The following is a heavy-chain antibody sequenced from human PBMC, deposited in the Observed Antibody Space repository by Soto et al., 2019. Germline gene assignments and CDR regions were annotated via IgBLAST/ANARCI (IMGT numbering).Heavy chain of an antibody. V-gene: IGHV4-61*01. Sequence: QVQLQESGPGLVKPSETLSLTCTVSGGSVSSGSYYWSWIRQPPGKGLEWIRYIYYSGSTNYNPSLTSRVTISVDTSKNQFSLKLSSVTAADTAVYYCARENYDILTGYYFSWFDPWGQGTLVTVSS. D-gene: IGHD3-9*01. CDR1: GGSVSSGSYY. CDR2: IYYSGST. CDR3: ARENYDILTGYYFSWFDP. J-gene: IGHJ5*02.